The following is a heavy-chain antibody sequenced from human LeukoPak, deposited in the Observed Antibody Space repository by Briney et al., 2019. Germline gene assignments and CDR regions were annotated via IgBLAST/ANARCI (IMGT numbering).Heavy chain of an antibody. CDR3: ARDEGIAAAGLFDY. V-gene: IGHV3-53*01. J-gene: IGHJ4*02. Sequence: PGGSLRLSCAASGFTVSSNYMSWVRQAPGKGLEWVSVIYSGGSTYYADSVKGRFTISRDNAKNSLYLQMNSLRDEDTAVYYCARDEGIAAAGLFDYWGQGTLVTVSS. CDR2: IYSGGST. CDR1: GFTVSSNY. D-gene: IGHD6-13*01.